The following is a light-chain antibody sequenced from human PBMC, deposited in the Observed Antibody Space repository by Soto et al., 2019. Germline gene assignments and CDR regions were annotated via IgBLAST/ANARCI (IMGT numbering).Light chain of an antibody. V-gene: IGKV3-20*01. CDR3: QQYGSSPFT. CDR2: GAS. Sequence: EIVLTQSPGTLSLSPGERATLSCRASQIVSANDLAWYQQKPGQSPRLLIFGASSRATGIPDRFSGSGSGTDFTLTISRVEPEDLAVYYCQQYGSSPFTFGPGTKVDIK. J-gene: IGKJ3*01. CDR1: QIVSAND.